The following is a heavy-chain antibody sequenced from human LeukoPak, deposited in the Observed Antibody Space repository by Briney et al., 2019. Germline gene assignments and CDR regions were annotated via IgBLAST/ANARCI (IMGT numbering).Heavy chain of an antibody. CDR3: ATDLLGYYDSSGYGY. J-gene: IGHJ4*02. CDR1: GYTLTELS. V-gene: IGHV1-24*01. CDR2: FDPEDGET. Sequence: GASVKVSCKVSGYTLTELSMHWVRQAPGKGLEWMGGFDPEDGETIYAQKFQGRVTMTEDTSTDTAYMELSSLRSEDTAVYYCATDLLGYYDSSGYGYWGQGTLVTVSS. D-gene: IGHD3-22*01.